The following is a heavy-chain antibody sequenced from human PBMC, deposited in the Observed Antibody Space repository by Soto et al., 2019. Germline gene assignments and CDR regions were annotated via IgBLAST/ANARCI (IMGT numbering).Heavy chain of an antibody. V-gene: IGHV4-34*01. CDR3: ARGHPPPGRITMVRGVNWFDP. D-gene: IGHD3-10*01. J-gene: IGHJ5*02. Sequence: QVQLQQWGAGLLKPSETLSLTCAVYGGSFSGYYWSWIRQPPGKGLEWIGEINHSGSTNYNPSLKSRVTISVDTSKNQFSLKLSSVTAADTAVYYCARGHPPPGRITMVRGVNWFDPWGQGTLVTVSS. CDR1: GGSFSGYY. CDR2: INHSGST.